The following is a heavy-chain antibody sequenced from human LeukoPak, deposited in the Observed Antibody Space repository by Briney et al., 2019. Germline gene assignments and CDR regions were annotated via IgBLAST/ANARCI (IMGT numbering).Heavy chain of an antibody. CDR1: GFTFSSYG. V-gene: IGHV3-30*02. D-gene: IGHD3-10*01. CDR3: ARSPSGSKPL. J-gene: IGHJ4*02. Sequence: GGSLRLSCAASGFTFSSYGMYWVRQAPGKGLEWVAFIRYDGSNKYYADSVKGRFTVSRDNSKNTLYLQMKSLRAEDTAVYYCARSPSGSKPLWGQGTLVTVSS. CDR2: IRYDGSNK.